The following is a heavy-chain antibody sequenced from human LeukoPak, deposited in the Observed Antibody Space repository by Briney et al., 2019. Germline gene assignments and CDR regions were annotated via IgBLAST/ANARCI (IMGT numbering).Heavy chain of an antibody. CDR2: LYFSGST. V-gene: IGHV4-59*08. J-gene: IGHJ6*02. Sequence: SETLSLTCTVSGGSISSYYWSWIRQPPGKGPEWIGYLYFSGSTDYNPSLKSRVTISVDTSKNQLSLKLTSMTAADTAVYYCARNRWSSYNGMDVWGQGTTVTVSS. D-gene: IGHD2-15*01. CDR1: GGSISSYY. CDR3: ARNRWSSYNGMDV.